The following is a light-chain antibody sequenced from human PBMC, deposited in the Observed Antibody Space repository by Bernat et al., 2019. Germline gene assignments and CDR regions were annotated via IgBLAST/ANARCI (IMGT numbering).Light chain of an antibody. V-gene: IGKV1-9*01. CDR3: QQVNSYPIT. CDR2: GAS. Sequence: DIQLTQSPPFLSASVGDRVTITCRASQAIGSYLAWYQQKPGKAPKLLIYGASTLQTGVPSRFSGSGSVTEFTLTISSLQPEDFATYYCQQVNSYPITFGQGTRLEIK. J-gene: IGKJ5*01. CDR1: QAIGSY.